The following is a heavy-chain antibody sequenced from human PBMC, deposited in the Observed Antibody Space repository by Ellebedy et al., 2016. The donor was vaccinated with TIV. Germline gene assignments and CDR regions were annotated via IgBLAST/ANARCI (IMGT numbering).Heavy chain of an antibody. CDR1: GFSISAYW. CDR3: ARSDWFDP. CDR2: IKNDGSTV. J-gene: IGHJ5*02. V-gene: IGHV3-74*01. Sequence: GESLKISXAASGFSISAYWMHWVRQAPGKGLVWVSRIKNDGSTVSYADSVKGRFTVSRDNAKNTLYLRMNSLRVEDTAVYHCARSDWFDPWGQGTLVTVSS.